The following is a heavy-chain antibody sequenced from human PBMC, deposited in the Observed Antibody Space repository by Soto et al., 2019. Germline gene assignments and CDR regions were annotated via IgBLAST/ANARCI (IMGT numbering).Heavy chain of an antibody. D-gene: IGHD6-6*01. Sequence: PSETLCLTCAVYGGSFSGYYWSWIRQPPGKGLEWIGEINHSGSTNYNPSLKSRVTISVDTSKNQFSLKLSSVTAADTAVYYCARGLIEYSSSQTLSFDYWGQGTLVTVSS. J-gene: IGHJ4*02. CDR1: GGSFSGYY. CDR2: INHSGST. CDR3: ARGLIEYSSSQTLSFDY. V-gene: IGHV4-34*01.